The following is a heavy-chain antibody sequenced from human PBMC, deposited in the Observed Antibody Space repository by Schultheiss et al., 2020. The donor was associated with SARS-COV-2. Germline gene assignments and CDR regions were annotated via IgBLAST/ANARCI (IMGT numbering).Heavy chain of an antibody. Sequence: SETLSLTCAVYGGSFSDYHWTWIRQPPGKGLEWIGYVFYSGSTNYNPSLKSRVTISVDTSKNQFSLKLSSVTAADTAVYYCACYSSSWYNYWGQGTLVTVSS. CDR3: ACYSSSWYNY. CDR2: VFYSGST. V-gene: IGHV4-59*01. CDR1: GGSFSDYH. D-gene: IGHD6-13*01. J-gene: IGHJ4*02.